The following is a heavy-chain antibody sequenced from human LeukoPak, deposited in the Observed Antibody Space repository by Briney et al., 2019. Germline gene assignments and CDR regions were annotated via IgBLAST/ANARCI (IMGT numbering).Heavy chain of an antibody. Sequence: SETLSLTCTVSGGSISSYYWSWIRQPPGKGLEWIGYIYYSGSTNYNPSLKSRVTISVDTSKNQFSLKLSSVTAADTAVYYCAREGGDSLSDYWGQGTLVTVSS. J-gene: IGHJ4*02. CDR1: GGSISSYY. CDR2: IYYSGST. D-gene: IGHD2-21*02. CDR3: AREGGDSLSDY. V-gene: IGHV4-59*01.